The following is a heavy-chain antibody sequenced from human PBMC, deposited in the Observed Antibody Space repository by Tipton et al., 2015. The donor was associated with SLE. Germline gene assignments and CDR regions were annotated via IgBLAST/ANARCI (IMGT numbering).Heavy chain of an antibody. CDR1: GGSISSYY. CDR3: ARGPTMVRGAHYYDSSGFDY. Sequence: TLSLTCTVSGGSISSYYWSWIRRPPGKGLEWIGYIYYSGSTNYNPSLKSRVTISVDTSKNQFSLKLSSVTAADTAVYYCARGPTMVRGAHYYDSSGFDYWGQGTLVTVSS. D-gene: IGHD3-22*01. V-gene: IGHV4-59*07. CDR2: IYYSGST. J-gene: IGHJ4*02.